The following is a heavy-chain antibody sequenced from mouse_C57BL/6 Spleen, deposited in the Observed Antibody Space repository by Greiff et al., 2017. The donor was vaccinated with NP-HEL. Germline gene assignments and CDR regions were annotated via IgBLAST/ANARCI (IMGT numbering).Heavy chain of an antibody. CDR3: ARDYYDYDDYFDY. CDR2: ISDGGSYT. CDR1: GFTFSSYA. J-gene: IGHJ2*01. Sequence: EVQLVESGGGLVKPGGSLKLSCAASGFTFSSYAMSWVRQTPEKRLEWVATISDGGSYTYYPDNVKGRFTISRDNAKNNLYLQMSHLKSEDTAMYYCARDYYDYDDYFDYWGQGTTLTVSS. D-gene: IGHD2-4*01. V-gene: IGHV5-4*01.